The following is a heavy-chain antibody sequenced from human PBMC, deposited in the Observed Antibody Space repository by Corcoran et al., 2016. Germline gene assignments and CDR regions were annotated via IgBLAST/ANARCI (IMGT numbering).Heavy chain of an antibody. CDR3: ARRKIKGTVADEY. V-gene: IGHV4-39*07. J-gene: IGHJ4*02. D-gene: IGHD6-19*01. CDR2: IYYSGST. Sequence: QLQLQESGPGLVKPSETLSLTCTVSGGSISSSSYYWGWIRQPPGKGLEWIGSIYYSGSTYYNPSLKSRVTISVDTSKNQFSLKLSSVTAADTAVYYCARRKIKGTVADEYWGQGTLVTVSS. CDR1: GGSISSSSYY.